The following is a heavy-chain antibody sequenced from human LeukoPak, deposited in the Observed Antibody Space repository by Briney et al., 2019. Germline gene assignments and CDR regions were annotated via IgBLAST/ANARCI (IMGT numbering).Heavy chain of an antibody. CDR3: ARASYDSSDYEYFQH. CDR1: GYTLTELS. V-gene: IGHV1-24*01. CDR2: FDPEDGET. J-gene: IGHJ1*01. Sequence: GASVKVSCKVSGYTLTELSMHWVRQAPGKGLEWTGGFDPEDGETIYAQKFQGRVTMTEDTSTDTAYMELSSLRSEDTAVYYCARASYDSSDYEYFQHWGQGTLVTVSS. D-gene: IGHD3-22*01.